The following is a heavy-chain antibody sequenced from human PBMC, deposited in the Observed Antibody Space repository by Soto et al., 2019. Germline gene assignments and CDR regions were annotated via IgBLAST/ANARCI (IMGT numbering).Heavy chain of an antibody. CDR3: ARDEYSYGYYYGMDV. CDR2: INPSGGST. V-gene: IGHV1-46*01. CDR1: GYTFTSYY. J-gene: IGHJ6*02. Sequence: QVQLVQSGAEVKKPGASVKVSCKASGYTFTSYYMHWVRQAPGQGLEWMGIINPSGGSTSYAQKFQGRVTMTRDTSTSTVYMELSSLRSEDTAVYYCARDEYSYGYYYGMDVWGQGTTVTVSS. D-gene: IGHD5-18*01.